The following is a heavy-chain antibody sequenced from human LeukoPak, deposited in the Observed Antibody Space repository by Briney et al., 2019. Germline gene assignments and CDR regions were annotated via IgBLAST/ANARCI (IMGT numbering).Heavy chain of an antibody. Sequence: SETLSLTCTVSGGSISSGRYYWSWIRQPAGEGLEWIGRIYTSGSTNFNPSLKSRVTISVDTSKNQFSLKLNSVTAADTAVYYCARKITMVRGVIIKVGWFDPWGQGTLVTVSS. CDR3: ARKITMVRGVIIKVGWFDP. V-gene: IGHV4-61*02. CDR1: GGSISSGRYY. CDR2: IYTSGST. D-gene: IGHD3-10*01. J-gene: IGHJ5*02.